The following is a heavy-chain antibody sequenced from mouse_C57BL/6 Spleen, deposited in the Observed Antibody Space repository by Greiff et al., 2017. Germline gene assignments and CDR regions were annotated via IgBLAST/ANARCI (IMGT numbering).Heavy chain of an antibody. CDR2: IHPNSGST. J-gene: IGHJ3*01. CDR1: GYTFTSYW. CDR3: AREEYDGYYVGFAY. D-gene: IGHD2-3*01. V-gene: IGHV1-64*01. Sequence: QVQLQQPGAELVKPGASVKLSCKASGYTFTSYWMHWAKQRPGQGLEWIGMIHPNSGSTNYNEKFKSKATLTVDKSSSTAYMQLSSLTSEDSAVYYCAREEYDGYYVGFAYWGQGTLVTVSA.